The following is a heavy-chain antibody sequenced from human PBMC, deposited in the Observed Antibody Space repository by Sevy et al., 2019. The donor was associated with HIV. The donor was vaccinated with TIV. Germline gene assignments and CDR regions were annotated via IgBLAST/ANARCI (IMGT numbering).Heavy chain of an antibody. J-gene: IGHJ5*02. CDR1: GFNFRKFW. Sequence: GSLRPSWVASGFNFRKFWMSWVRQAPGKGLECVAGIKQDGSEAYYVGSVKGRFTISRDNAKNSLYLQMNSLRDEDTAMYFCVRDKEVGASILDAWGQGTPVTVSS. CDR2: IKQDGSEA. D-gene: IGHD1-26*01. V-gene: IGHV3-7*03. CDR3: VRDKEVGASILDA.